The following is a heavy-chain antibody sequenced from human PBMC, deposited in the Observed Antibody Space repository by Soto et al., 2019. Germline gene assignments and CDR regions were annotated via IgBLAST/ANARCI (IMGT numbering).Heavy chain of an antibody. Sequence: QPGGSLRLSCAASGFTFSSYAMSWVRQAPGKGLEWVSAISGSGGSTYYADSVKGRFTISRDNSKNTLYLQMNSLRAEDTAVYYCAKGDYCSGGSCYSLDDYWGQGTLVTVSS. D-gene: IGHD2-15*01. J-gene: IGHJ4*02. CDR2: ISGSGGST. V-gene: IGHV3-23*01. CDR1: GFTFSSYA. CDR3: AKGDYCSGGSCYSLDDY.